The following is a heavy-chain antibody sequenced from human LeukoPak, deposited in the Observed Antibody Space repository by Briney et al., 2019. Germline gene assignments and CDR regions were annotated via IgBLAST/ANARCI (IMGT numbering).Heavy chain of an antibody. CDR1: GYTFTSYY. J-gene: IGHJ3*02. CDR3: ARGQYYYDSSGHHDAFDI. Sequence: ASVKVSCKASGYTFTSYYMHWVRQAPGQGLEWMGIINPSGGSTSYAQKFQGRVTMTRDMSTSTVYMELSSLRSEDTSVYYCARGQYYYDSSGHHDAFDIWGQGTMVTVSS. CDR2: INPSGGST. D-gene: IGHD3-22*01. V-gene: IGHV1-46*01.